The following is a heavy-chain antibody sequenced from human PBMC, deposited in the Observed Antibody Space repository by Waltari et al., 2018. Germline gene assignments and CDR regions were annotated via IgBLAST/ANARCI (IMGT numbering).Heavy chain of an antibody. CDR1: GGSISSERYS. V-gene: IGHV4-39*01. J-gene: IGHJ5*02. CDR3: ARLSYHIVTGYGWFDP. CDR2: ISYSGST. Sequence: QLQLQESGPGLVKPSETLSLTCTVSGGSISSERYSWRWIRQPPGKGLEWIGIISYSGSTYYNPSLKSRVTISVDTSKNQFSLKLSSVTAADTAVYYCARLSYHIVTGYGWFDPWGLGTLVTVSS. D-gene: IGHD3-9*01.